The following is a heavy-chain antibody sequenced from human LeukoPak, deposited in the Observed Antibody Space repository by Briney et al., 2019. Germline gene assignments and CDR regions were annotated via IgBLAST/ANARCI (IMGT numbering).Heavy chain of an antibody. J-gene: IGHJ6*03. CDR3: ARGDFCSKSNCYLRPMDV. D-gene: IGHD3-3*01. Sequence: SETLSLTCTVSGGSISDYYWNWIRQPPEKGLEWIGYIYYSGSTTYNPSLKSRVTMSVDTAKNQFSLKLRSVTAADTAVYFCARGDFCSKSNCYLRPMDVWGKGTTVTVSS. CDR2: IYYSGST. V-gene: IGHV4-59*01. CDR1: GGSISDYY.